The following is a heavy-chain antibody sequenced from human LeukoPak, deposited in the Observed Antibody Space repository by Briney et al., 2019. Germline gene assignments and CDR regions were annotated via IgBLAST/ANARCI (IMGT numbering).Heavy chain of an antibody. Sequence: GGSLRLSCTASGFTFGDYAMSWVRQAPGKGLEWVGFIRSKAYGGTTEYAASVKGRFTISRDDSKSIAYLQMNSLKTEDTAVYYCAREAGILPDYWGQGTLVTVSS. CDR2: IRSKAYGGTT. CDR1: GFTFGDYA. J-gene: IGHJ4*02. D-gene: IGHD1-14*01. V-gene: IGHV3-49*04. CDR3: AREAGILPDY.